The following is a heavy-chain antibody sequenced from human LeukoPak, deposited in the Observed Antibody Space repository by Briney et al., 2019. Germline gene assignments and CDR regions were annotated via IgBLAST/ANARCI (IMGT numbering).Heavy chain of an antibody. J-gene: IGHJ4*02. CDR3: ARDQHYDFWSGYSPNPDY. CDR1: GFTFNTFG. Sequence: HPGGSLRLSCAASGFTFNTFGMHWVRQAPGKGLEWVAVIWYDGSNKYYADSVKGRFTISRDNSKNTLYLQMNSLRAEDTAVYYCARDQHYDFWSGYSPNPDYWGQGTLVTVSS. V-gene: IGHV3-33*01. D-gene: IGHD3-3*01. CDR2: IWYDGSNK.